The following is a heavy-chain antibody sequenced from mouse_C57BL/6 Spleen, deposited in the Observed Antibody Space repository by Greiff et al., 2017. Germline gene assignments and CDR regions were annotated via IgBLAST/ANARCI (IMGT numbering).Heavy chain of an antibody. J-gene: IGHJ4*01. CDR3: ARGSRTEVRYAMDY. CDR2: IDPSDSYT. V-gene: IGHV1-69*01. CDR1: GYTFTSYW. Sequence: VQLQQSGAELVMPGASVKLSCKASGYTFTSYWMHWVKQRPGQGLEWIGEIDPSDSYTNYNQKFKGKSTLTVDKSSSTAYMQLSSLTSEDSAVYYCARGSRTEVRYAMDYWGQGTSVTVSS.